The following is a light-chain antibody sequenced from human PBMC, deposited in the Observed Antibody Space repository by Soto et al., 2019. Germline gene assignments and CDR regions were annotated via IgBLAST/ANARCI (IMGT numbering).Light chain of an antibody. V-gene: IGKV3-20*01. CDR1: QSVSSSY. J-gene: IGKJ2*01. CDR2: GAS. CDR3: QQYSSSPP. Sequence: EIVLTQSPGTLSLSPGERATLSCRASQSVSSSYLAWYQQKPGQAPRLLIYGASSRATGIPDRFSGSGSGTDFTLTISRLEPEDFAMYYCQQYSSSPPFGQGTKLEIK.